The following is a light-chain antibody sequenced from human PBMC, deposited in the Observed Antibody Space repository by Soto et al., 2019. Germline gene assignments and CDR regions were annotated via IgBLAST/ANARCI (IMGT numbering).Light chain of an antibody. CDR2: AAS. V-gene: IGKV3-15*01. CDR3: QQYNKWPPYT. Sequence: EIVMTQSPATLSVSPGERATLSCRASQSVSSNLAWYQQKPGQAPRLLIYAASTRATGIPARFSGSGSGTEFTLTISILQSEDFAVYYCQQYNKWPPYTFGQGTKLEIK. CDR1: QSVSSN. J-gene: IGKJ2*01.